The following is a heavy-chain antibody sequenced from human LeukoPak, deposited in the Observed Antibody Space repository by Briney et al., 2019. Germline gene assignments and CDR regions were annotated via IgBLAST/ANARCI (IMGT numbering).Heavy chain of an antibody. D-gene: IGHD1-26*01. J-gene: IGHJ4*02. CDR1: GFTFSSYW. V-gene: IGHV3-7*01. CDR3: ASSGSYRFDY. Sequence: GGSLRLSCAASGFTFSSYWMSWVRQTPGKGLEWLANIKQEGTETYYVDSVKGRFTISRDNAKSSLYLQMNSLRAEDTAVYYCASSGSYRFDYWGQGTLVTVSS. CDR2: IKQEGTET.